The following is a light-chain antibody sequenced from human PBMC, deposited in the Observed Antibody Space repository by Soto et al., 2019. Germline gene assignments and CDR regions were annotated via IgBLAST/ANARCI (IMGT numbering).Light chain of an antibody. J-gene: IGLJ1*01. V-gene: IGLV2-23*02. Sequence: QSALTQPASVSGSPGQSITISCTGTSSDVGSYNLVSWYQQHPGKAPKLMIYGVNKRPSGVSNCFSGSKSGNTASLTISGLQAEDEADYYCCSYAGISTFYVFGTGTKVTVL. CDR1: SSDVGSYNL. CDR3: CSYAGISTFYV. CDR2: GVN.